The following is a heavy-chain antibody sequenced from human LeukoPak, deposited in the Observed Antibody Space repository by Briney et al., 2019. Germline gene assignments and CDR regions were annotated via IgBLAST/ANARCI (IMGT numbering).Heavy chain of an antibody. CDR2: ISSSSSYI. D-gene: IGHD3-3*01. CDR1: GFTFSSYS. J-gene: IGHJ4*02. V-gene: IGHV3-21*01. CDR3: ARDRTIFGVVTPQYYFDY. Sequence: GGSLRLSCAASGFTFSSYSMNWVRQAPVKGLEWVSSISSSSSYIYYADSVKGRFTISRDNAKNSLYLQMNSLRAEDTAVYYCARDRTIFGVVTPQYYFDYWGQGTLVTVSS.